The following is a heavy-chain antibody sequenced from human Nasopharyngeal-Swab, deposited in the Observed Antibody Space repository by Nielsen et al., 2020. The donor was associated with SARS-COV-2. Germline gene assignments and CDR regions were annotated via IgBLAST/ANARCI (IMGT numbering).Heavy chain of an antibody. D-gene: IGHD5-24*01. V-gene: IGHV1-69*10. CDR3: ARGGWLRKDYYYSYYYMDV. J-gene: IGHJ6*03. Sequence: SVKVSCKPSGGTFSSYGISWFRQAPAQGREWMGGIIPILPITNYEQKVQDRVTITADKSTSTAYMELSSLRSEDTAAYYCARGGWLRKDYYYSYYYMDVWGKGTTVTVSS. CDR1: GGTFSSYG. CDR2: IIPILPIT.